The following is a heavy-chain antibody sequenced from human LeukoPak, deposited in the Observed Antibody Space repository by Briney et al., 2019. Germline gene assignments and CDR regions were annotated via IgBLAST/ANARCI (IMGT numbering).Heavy chain of an antibody. CDR3: ARNSGWYGVS. CDR2: IKSKTDGGTT. CDR1: GFTFSNAW. V-gene: IGHV3-15*01. D-gene: IGHD6-19*01. Sequence: GGSLRLSCAASGFTFSNAWMSWVRQAPGKGLEWVGRIKSKTDGGTTDYAAPVKGRFTISRDNSKNTLYLQLNSLRDEDTAVYYCARNSGWYGVSWGQGTLVTVSS. J-gene: IGHJ4*02.